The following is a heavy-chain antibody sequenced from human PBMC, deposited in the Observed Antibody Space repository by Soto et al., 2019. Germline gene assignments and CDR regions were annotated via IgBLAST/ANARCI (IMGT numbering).Heavy chain of an antibody. D-gene: IGHD5-12*01. Sequence: GGSLRLSCAASGFTFSSYAMSWVRQAPGKGLEWVSAISGSGGSTYYADSVKGRFTISRDNSKNTLYLQMNSLRAEDTAVYYCAKRYIVATILDPGYYFDYWGQGTLVTVSS. J-gene: IGHJ4*02. CDR1: GFTFSSYA. CDR2: ISGSGGST. CDR3: AKRYIVATILDPGYYFDY. V-gene: IGHV3-23*01.